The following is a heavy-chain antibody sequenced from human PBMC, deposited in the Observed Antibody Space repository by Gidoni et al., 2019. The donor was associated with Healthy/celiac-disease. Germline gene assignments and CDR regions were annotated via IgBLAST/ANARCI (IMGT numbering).Heavy chain of an antibody. CDR1: GFTFSSYS. CDR3: ARDKDRITIFGVVTPGAFDI. CDR2: ISSSSSTI. J-gene: IGHJ3*02. D-gene: IGHD3-3*01. V-gene: IGHV3-48*02. Sequence: EVQLVESGGGLIQPGGSLRLSCAASGFTFSSYSMNWVRQAPGKGLEWVSYISSSSSTIYYADSVKGRFTISRDNAKNSLYLQMNSLRDEDTAVYYCARDKDRITIFGVVTPGAFDIWGQGTMVTVSS.